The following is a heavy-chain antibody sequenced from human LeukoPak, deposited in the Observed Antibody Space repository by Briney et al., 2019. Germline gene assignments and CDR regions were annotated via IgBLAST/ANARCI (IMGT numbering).Heavy chain of an antibody. CDR2: IYSGGST. V-gene: IGHV3-66*01. J-gene: IGHJ4*02. Sequence: GGSLRLSCAASGFTVSSNYMSWVRQAPGKGLEWVSVIYSGGSTYYADSVKGRFTISRDNSKNTLYLQMNSLRAEDTAVYYCASTGSLRYFGMAEDYWGQGTLVTVSS. CDR3: ASTGSLRYFGMAEDY. CDR1: GFTVSSNY. D-gene: IGHD3-9*01.